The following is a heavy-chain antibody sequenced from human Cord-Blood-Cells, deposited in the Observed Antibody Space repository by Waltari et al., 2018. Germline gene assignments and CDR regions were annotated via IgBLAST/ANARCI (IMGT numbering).Heavy chain of an antibody. CDR2: INHSGST. J-gene: IGHJ3*02. V-gene: IGHV4-34*01. CDR1: GGSFRGYY. D-gene: IGHD7-27*01. CDR3: AISGVTDAFDI. Sequence: QVQLQQWGAGLLKPSETLSLTCAVYGGSFRGYYWSWIRQPPGKGLEWIGEINHSGSTNYNPSLKSRVTISVDTSKNQFSLKLSSVTAADTAVYYCAISGVTDAFDIWGQGTMVTVSS.